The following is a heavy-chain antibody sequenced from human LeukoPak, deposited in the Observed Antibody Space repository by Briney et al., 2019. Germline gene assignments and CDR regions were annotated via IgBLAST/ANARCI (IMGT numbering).Heavy chain of an antibody. CDR2: INHSGST. CDR3: ARYDDFWVFDY. D-gene: IGHD3-3*01. Sequence: NPSETLSLTCAVYGGSFSGYYWSWIRQPAGKGLEWIGEINHSGSTNYNPSLKSRVTISVDTSKNQFSLKLSSVTAADTAVYYCARYDDFWVFDYWGQGTLVTVSS. J-gene: IGHJ4*02. CDR1: GGSFSGYY. V-gene: IGHV4-34*01.